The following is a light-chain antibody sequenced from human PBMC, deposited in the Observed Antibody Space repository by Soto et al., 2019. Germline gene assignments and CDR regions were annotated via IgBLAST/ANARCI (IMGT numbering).Light chain of an antibody. CDR3: SSYAGSSTLYV. Sequence: QSALTQPPSASGSLGQSVTISCTGTASDVGVYNYVSWYQQHPGKAPKLMIYEVTKRPSGVPDRFSGSKSGNTASLTVSGLQAEDEADYYCSSYAGSSTLYVFGTRTKLTVL. J-gene: IGLJ1*01. V-gene: IGLV2-8*01. CDR2: EVT. CDR1: ASDVGVYNY.